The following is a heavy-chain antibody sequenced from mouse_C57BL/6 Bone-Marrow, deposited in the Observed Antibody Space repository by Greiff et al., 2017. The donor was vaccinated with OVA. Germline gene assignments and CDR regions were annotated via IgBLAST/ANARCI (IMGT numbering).Heavy chain of an antibody. CDR1: GYTFTSYW. V-gene: IGHV1-53*01. J-gene: IGHJ2*01. CDR2: INPSNGGT. Sequence: QVQLKQPGTELVKPGASVKLSCKASGYTFTSYWMHWVKQRPGQGLEWIGNINPSNGGTNYNEKFKSKATLTVDKSSSTAYMQLSSLTSEDSAVYYCARSPYYCGLSPLNYWGQCTTLTVSS. D-gene: IGHD1-1*01. CDR3: ARSPYYCGLSPLNY.